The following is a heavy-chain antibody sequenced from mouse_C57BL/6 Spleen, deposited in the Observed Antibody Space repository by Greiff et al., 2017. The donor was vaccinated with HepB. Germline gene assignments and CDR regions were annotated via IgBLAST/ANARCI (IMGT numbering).Heavy chain of an antibody. J-gene: IGHJ4*01. CDR1: GFTFSDYG. CDR3: ARGKSYYSYAMDY. V-gene: IGHV5-17*01. D-gene: IGHD2-12*01. CDR2: ISSGSSTI. Sequence: VQLKESGGGLVKPGGSLKLSCAASGFTFSDYGMHWVRQAPEKGLEWVAYISSGSSTIYYADTVKGRFTISRDNAKNTLFLQMTSLRSEDTAMYYCARGKSYYSYAMDYWGQGTSVTVSS.